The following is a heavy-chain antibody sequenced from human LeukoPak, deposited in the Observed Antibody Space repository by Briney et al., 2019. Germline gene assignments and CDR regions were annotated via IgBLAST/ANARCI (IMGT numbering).Heavy chain of an antibody. D-gene: IGHD3-22*01. Sequence: GGSLRLSCAASGFTFSDTWMHWVRQAPGKGLVWVSRIRSDGSDTRYAESVKGRFTISRDNAKNSLYLQMNSLRAEDTAVYYCARGPYDSSGYYSFWGKGTTVTVSS. V-gene: IGHV3-74*01. CDR3: ARGPYDSSGYYSF. J-gene: IGHJ6*04. CDR2: IRSDGSDT. CDR1: GFTFSDTW.